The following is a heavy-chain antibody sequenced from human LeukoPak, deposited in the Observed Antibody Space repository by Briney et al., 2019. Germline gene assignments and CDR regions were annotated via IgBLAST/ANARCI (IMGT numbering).Heavy chain of an antibody. J-gene: IGHJ4*02. CDR1: GFSFGDHW. V-gene: IGHV3-15*01. CDR2: IKSNAAGATT. Sequence: GGSLRLSCAASGFSFGDHWMSWVRQAPGKGPEWVGRIKSNAAGATTDYAAPVKGRFTISRDDSRHTLYLQMNSLKTEDTAVYYCTLIQGWGSGSYYVDYWGQGTLVTVSS. D-gene: IGHD3-10*01. CDR3: TLIQGWGSGSYYVDY.